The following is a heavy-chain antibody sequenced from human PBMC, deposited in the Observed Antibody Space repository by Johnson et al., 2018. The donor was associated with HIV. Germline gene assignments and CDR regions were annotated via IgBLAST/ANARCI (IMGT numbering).Heavy chain of an antibody. CDR3: ARDREYGLAWGWALDI. J-gene: IGHJ3*02. D-gene: IGHD6-19*01. CDR2: ISSSGSTI. CDR1: GFTFSDYY. V-gene: IGHV3-11*04. Sequence: QVQLVESGGGLVKPGGSLRLSCAASGFTFSDYYMSWIRQAPGKGLEWVSYISSSGSTIYYVDSVKGRFTISRDNSKNTLYLRTSSLRVEDTAVYYCARDREYGLAWGWALDIWGQGTTVTVSS.